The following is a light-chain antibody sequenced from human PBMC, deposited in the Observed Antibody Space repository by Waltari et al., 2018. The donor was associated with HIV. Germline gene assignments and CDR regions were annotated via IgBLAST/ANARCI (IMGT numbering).Light chain of an antibody. V-gene: IGLV1-40*01. J-gene: IGLJ2*01. CDR1: SSNIGAGND. CDR2: GNT. Sequence: QSVLTQPPSVSGAPGQRVTIPCTGSSSNIGAGNDVPWYQQLPGTAPKLLIYGNTNRPSGVPDRFSGSKSGTSASLAITGLQAEDEADYYCQSYDSSLSVLFGGGTKLTVL. CDR3: QSYDSSLSVL.